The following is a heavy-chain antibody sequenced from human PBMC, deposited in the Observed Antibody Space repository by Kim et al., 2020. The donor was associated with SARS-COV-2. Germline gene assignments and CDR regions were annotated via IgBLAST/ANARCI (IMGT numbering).Heavy chain of an antibody. Sequence: ASVKVSCKASGYTFTSYDINWVRQATGQGLEWMGWMNPNSGNTGYAQKFQGRLTMTRNTSISTAYRELSGLRSEDTAGYYFARSPAWKGGGYYSFDYWGQ. V-gene: IGHV1-8*01. CDR2: MNPNSGNT. D-gene: IGHD1-26*01. CDR3: ARSPAWKGGGYYSFDY. CDR1: GYTFTSYD. J-gene: IGHJ4*02.